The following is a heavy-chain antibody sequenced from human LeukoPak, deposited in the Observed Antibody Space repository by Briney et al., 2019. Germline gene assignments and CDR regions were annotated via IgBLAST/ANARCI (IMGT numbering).Heavy chain of an antibody. CDR3: ARTVGTTNDY. Sequence: SETLSLTCTVSGGSISGYYWSWIRQPPGKGLEWIGEINHSGSTNYNPSLKSRLSISVDTSKNQFSLRLSSVTAADTAVYYCARTVGTTNDYWGQGTLVTVSS. D-gene: IGHD1-26*01. J-gene: IGHJ4*02. V-gene: IGHV4-34*01. CDR2: INHSGST. CDR1: GGSISGYY.